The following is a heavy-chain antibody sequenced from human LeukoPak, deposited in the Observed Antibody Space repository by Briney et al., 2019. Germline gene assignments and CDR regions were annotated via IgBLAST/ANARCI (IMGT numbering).Heavy chain of an antibody. Sequence: GGSLRLSCAASGFSFSSFGMSWVRQAPGKGLEWVSGISGSGVSTYYADSVKGRFTISRDNSKKTVSLQMNSLRADDTAVYYCAADSLLWFREVAPQFDYWGQGALVIVSS. D-gene: IGHD3-10*01. V-gene: IGHV3-23*01. CDR3: AADSLLWFREVAPQFDY. CDR2: ISGSGVST. J-gene: IGHJ4*02. CDR1: GFSFSSFG.